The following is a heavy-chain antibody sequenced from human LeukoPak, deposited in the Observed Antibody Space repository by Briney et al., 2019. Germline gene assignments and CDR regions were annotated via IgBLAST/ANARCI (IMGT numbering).Heavy chain of an antibody. CDR2: IYPSGGST. J-gene: IGHJ3*02. D-gene: IGHD3-10*01. V-gene: IGHV1-46*01. Sequence: ASVKVSCKASGYTFTSYYMHWVRQAPGQGLEWMGLIYPSGGSTSYAQKFQGRVTMTRDTSTSTVYMEISSLRSEDTAVYYCARAGVITMVRGVIINDAFDIWGQGTMVTVCS. CDR1: GYTFTSYY. CDR3: ARAGVITMVRGVIINDAFDI.